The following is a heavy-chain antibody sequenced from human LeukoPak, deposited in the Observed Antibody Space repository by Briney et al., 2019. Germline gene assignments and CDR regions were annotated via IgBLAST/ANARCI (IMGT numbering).Heavy chain of an antibody. Sequence: GGSLRLSCAASGFIFSDYHINWVRQAPGGGLEWISYISTVGTTMIYADSVKGRFAISRDNAKSSLYLQMNSLRDEDTAVYYCARVWQDYSGVDYWGQGTLVTVSS. V-gene: IGHV3-48*02. CDR3: ARVWQDYSGVDY. D-gene: IGHD2-21*01. J-gene: IGHJ4*02. CDR1: GFIFSDYH. CDR2: ISTVGTTM.